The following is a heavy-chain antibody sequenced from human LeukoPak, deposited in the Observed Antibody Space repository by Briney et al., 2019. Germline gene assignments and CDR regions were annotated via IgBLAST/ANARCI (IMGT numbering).Heavy chain of an antibody. D-gene: IGHD1-14*01. Sequence: GGSLRLSCAASGFTFSSYWMNWARQAPGKGLEWVASINHNGNVNYYVDSVKGRFTISRDNAKNSLYLQMSNLRAEDTAVYYCASRVTSPYYFDYWGQGTLVTVSS. V-gene: IGHV3-7*03. CDR3: ASRVTSPYYFDY. CDR2: INHNGNVN. CDR1: GFTFSSYW. J-gene: IGHJ4*02.